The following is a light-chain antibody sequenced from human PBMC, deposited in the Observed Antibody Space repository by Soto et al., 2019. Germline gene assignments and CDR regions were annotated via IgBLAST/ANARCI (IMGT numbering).Light chain of an antibody. CDR3: HQYDSWT. J-gene: IGKJ1*01. CDR2: ATS. CDR1: RSVSSTY. V-gene: IGKV3-20*01. Sequence: IVLTPSPGTLSLPPRHRATLSCRASRSVSSTYLAWYQQKPGQAPRLLIYATSSRATGVPARFSGSGSGTDFTLTISRLEPEDFAVYYCHQYDSWTFGQGTKVDI.